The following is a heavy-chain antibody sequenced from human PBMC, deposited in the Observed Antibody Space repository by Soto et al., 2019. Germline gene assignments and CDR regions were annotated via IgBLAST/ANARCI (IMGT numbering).Heavy chain of an antibody. D-gene: IGHD2-2*01. CDR3: ARDAMMATNPTVFDY. Sequence: ASVKVSCKASGYTFTSYYMHWVRQAPGQGLEWMGIINPSGGSTSYAQKFQGRVTMTRDTSTSTVYMELSSLRSEDTAVYYCARDAMMATNPTVFDYWGQGTLVTVSS. CDR1: GYTFTSYY. CDR2: INPSGGST. V-gene: IGHV1-46*01. J-gene: IGHJ4*02.